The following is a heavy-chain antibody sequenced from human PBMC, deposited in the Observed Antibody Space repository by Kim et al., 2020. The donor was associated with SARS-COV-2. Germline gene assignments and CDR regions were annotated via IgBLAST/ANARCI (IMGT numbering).Heavy chain of an antibody. J-gene: IGHJ6*02. CDR3: ARPRVEGIAAAGTTLDYYYYYGMDV. CDR2: ISAYNGNT. D-gene: IGHD6-13*01. CDR1: GYTSTSYG. V-gene: IGHV1-18*01. Sequence: ASVKVSCKASGYTSTSYGISWVRQAPGQGLEWMGWISAYNGNTNYAQKLQGRVTMTTDTSTSTAYMELRSLRSDDTAVYYCARPRVEGIAAAGTTLDYYYYYGMDVWGQGTTVTVSS.